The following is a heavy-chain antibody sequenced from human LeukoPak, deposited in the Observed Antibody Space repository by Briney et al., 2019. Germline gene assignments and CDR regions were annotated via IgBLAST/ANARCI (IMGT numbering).Heavy chain of an antibody. J-gene: IGHJ4*02. CDR1: GFIFDNYA. Sequence: GGSLRLSCAASGFIFDNYAMHWVRQAPGKGPEWLSLIRGDANTRYYGDSMKGRITISRDNSKNSFYLHMNSLRTEDTALYYCAKDIGTGWDLDYWGQGTLVTVSS. CDR3: AKDIGTGWDLDY. CDR2: IRGDANTR. V-gene: IGHV3-43*02. D-gene: IGHD1-26*01.